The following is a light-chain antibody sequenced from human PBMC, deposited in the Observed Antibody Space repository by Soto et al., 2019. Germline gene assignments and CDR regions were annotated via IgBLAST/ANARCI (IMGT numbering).Light chain of an antibody. CDR2: GAS. CDR1: QSVSRN. Sequence: EVVLTQSPATLSVSPGDRATLSCRASQSVSRNLAWSQQKPGQAPRLLIYGASTRATGVPARFSGSGAATEFTLSISSLQSEDVAVYYYQQYGDWPPETFGQGTKLEI. CDR3: QQYGDWPPET. J-gene: IGKJ2*01. V-gene: IGKV3-15*01.